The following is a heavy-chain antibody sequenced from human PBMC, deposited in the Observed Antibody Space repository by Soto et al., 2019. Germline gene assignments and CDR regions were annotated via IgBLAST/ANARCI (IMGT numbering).Heavy chain of an antibody. V-gene: IGHV4-39*01. CDR3: ARHRLLTPPVY. CDR2: IYYSGTT. J-gene: IGHJ4*02. Sequence: QLQLQESGPGLVKPSETLSLTCTVSGGSISSNNYYWGWIRQPPRKGLEWIGSIYYSGTTYYNPSLKNRLTISVDTSKNQFALKLSSVTAADTAAYYCARHRLLTPPVYWGQGTLVTVSS. D-gene: IGHD1-26*01. CDR1: GGSISSNNYY.